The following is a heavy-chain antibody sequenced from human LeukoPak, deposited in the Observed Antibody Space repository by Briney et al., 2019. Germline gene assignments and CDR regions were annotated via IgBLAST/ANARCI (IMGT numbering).Heavy chain of an antibody. CDR2: ISSTSSYI. D-gene: IGHD6-6*01. CDR1: GFTFSTYS. CDR3: ASIAARPDNWFDP. J-gene: IGHJ5*02. V-gene: IGHV3-21*01. Sequence: PGGSLRLSCAASGFTFSTYSMNWVRQAPGKGLEWVSSISSTSSYIYYADSVKGRFTISRDNAKNSLYLQMNSLRAEDTAVYYCASIAARPDNWFDPWGQGTLVTVSS.